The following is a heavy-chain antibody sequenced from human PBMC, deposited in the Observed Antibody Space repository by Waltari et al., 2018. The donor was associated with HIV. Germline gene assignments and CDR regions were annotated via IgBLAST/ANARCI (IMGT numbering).Heavy chain of an antibody. CDR1: GYTFTSYG. Sequence: QVQLVQSGAEVKKPGASVKVSCKASGYTFTSYGISWVRQAPGQGLEGMGWIKAYNCNTNYAQKLQGRVTMTTDTSTSTAYRELRSLRSDDTAVYYCARGDYYDSSGYRSHDGFDIWGQGTMVTVSS. CDR3: ARGDYYDSSGYRSHDGFDI. CDR2: IKAYNCNT. J-gene: IGHJ3*02. D-gene: IGHD3-22*01. V-gene: IGHV1-18*01.